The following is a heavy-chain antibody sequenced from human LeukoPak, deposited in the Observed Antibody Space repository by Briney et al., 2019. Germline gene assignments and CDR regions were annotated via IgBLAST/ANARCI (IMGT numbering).Heavy chain of an antibody. J-gene: IGHJ3*02. V-gene: IGHV3-21*01. CDR2: ISSSSSYI. CDR1: GFTFSSYS. Sequence: GGSLRLSCAASGFTFSSYSMNWVRQAPGKGLEWVSSISSSSSYIYYADPVKGRFTISRDNAKNSLYLQMNSLRAEDTAVYYCARDIRVLRYFDWLSPADAFDIWGQETMVTVSS. D-gene: IGHD3-9*01. CDR3: ARDIRVLRYFDWLSPADAFDI.